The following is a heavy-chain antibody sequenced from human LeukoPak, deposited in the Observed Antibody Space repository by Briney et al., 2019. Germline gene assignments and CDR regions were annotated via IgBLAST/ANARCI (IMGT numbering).Heavy chain of an antibody. CDR1: GNTFTSFH. Sequence: GASVKVSCKASGNTFTSFHIHWVRQAPGQGLEYMGIIKVYGDTTIYARRFQGRITMTRDTSTSTVYMELSSLNSEDTAVYYCARESPSTFYFDYWGQGTLVTVSS. V-gene: IGHV1-46*01. CDR3: ARESPSTFYFDY. J-gene: IGHJ4*02. D-gene: IGHD1-1*01. CDR2: IKVYGDTT.